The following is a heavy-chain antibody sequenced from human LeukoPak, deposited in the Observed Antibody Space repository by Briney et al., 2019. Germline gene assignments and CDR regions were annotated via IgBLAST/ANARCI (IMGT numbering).Heavy chain of an antibody. Sequence: SETLSLTCTVSGGSISDYYWSWVRQPPGKGLECLGYIYSSGSTNYNPSLKRRVTISPETPTNQFYLKLSSVTAADTAVYYCARHRCPTSSSFFDSWGQGTLVSVSS. D-gene: IGHD6-6*01. CDR1: GGSISDYY. J-gene: IGHJ5*01. CDR2: IYSSGST. V-gene: IGHV4-4*09. CDR3: ARHRCPTSSSFFDS.